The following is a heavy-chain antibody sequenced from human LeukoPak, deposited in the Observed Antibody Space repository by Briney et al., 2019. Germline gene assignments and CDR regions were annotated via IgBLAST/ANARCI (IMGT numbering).Heavy chain of an antibody. CDR3: ARPLDYVFDY. Sequence: ASVKVSCTASGYTFTGYYIHWVRQAPGQGLEWMGWINPNSGGTNFAQKFQGRVTMTRDTSISTAYMELNGLRSDDTAVYYCARPLDYVFDYWGQGTLVTVSS. V-gene: IGHV1-2*02. CDR2: INPNSGGT. J-gene: IGHJ4*02. CDR1: GYTFTGYY. D-gene: IGHD4-17*01.